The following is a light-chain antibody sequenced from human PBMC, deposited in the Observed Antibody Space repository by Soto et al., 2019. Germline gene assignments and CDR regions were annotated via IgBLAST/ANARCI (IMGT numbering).Light chain of an antibody. Sequence: QSVLTQPPSASGSPGQSVTISCTGTSSDVGGYNYVSWYQQHPGKAPKLMIYEVSKRPSGVPDRFSGSKSGNTASQTVSGLQAEDEDDYYCSSYAGSNNLGFGGGTKLTVL. CDR1: SSDVGGYNY. CDR3: SSYAGSNNLG. J-gene: IGLJ2*01. V-gene: IGLV2-8*01. CDR2: EVS.